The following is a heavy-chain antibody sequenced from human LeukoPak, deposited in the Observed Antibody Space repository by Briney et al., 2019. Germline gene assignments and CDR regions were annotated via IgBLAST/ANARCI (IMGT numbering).Heavy chain of an antibody. V-gene: IGHV4-39*07. CDR2: IYYSGST. CDR3: ARSRRGISYCSDQAFGY. J-gene: IGHJ4*02. D-gene: IGHD5-18*01. CDR1: GGSISSSSYY. Sequence: SETLSLTCTVSGGSISSSSYYWGWIRQPPGKGLEWIGSIYYSGSTYYNPSLKSRVTISTDTSKNQFSLKLSSVTAADTAVYYCARSRRGISYCSDQAFGYLGQGTLVTVSS.